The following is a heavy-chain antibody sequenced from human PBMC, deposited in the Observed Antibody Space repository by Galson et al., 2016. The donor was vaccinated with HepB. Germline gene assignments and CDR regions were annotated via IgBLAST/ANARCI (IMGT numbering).Heavy chain of an antibody. CDR2: ISFDGRIK. D-gene: IGHD2-2*01. Sequence: SLRLSCAASGFTFSTYSMHWVRQAPGKGLEWVTVISFDGRIKFYTDSVKGRFTISRDNSMNTLYLQMNSLRGEDTAVYYCARDERYCSSTTCNAPANDSFASWGQGTPVTVSS. CDR1: GFTFSTYS. CDR3: ARDERYCSSTTCNAPANDSFAS. V-gene: IGHV3-30*04. J-gene: IGHJ4*02.